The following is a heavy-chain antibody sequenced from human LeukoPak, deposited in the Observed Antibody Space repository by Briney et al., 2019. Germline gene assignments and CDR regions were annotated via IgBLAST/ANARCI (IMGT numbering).Heavy chain of an antibody. CDR3: AKDQLYNWNDELWFDP. CDR1: GFTLSSYA. CDR2: ISVSGNT. J-gene: IGHJ5*02. Sequence: GGSLRLSCAASGFTLSSYAMSWVRQAPGKGLEWVSAISVSGNTYHADSVKGRFTISRDSSKNTLYLQMNSLRAEDTAVYYCAKDQLYNWNDELWFDPWGQGTLVTVSS. V-gene: IGHV3-23*01. D-gene: IGHD1-1*01.